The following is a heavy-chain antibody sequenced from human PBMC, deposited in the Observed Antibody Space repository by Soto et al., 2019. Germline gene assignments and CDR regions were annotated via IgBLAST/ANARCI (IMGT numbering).Heavy chain of an antibody. Sequence: QVQLVQSGAEVKKPGSSVKVSCKASGGTFSSYAISWVRQAPGQGLEWMGGIIPIFGTANYAQKFQGRVKITADESTITAYMELSSLRSEDTAVYYCARATSGSYIALPPEFDYWGQGTLVTVSS. CDR2: IIPIFGTA. J-gene: IGHJ4*02. CDR3: ARATSGSYIALPPEFDY. D-gene: IGHD1-26*01. V-gene: IGHV1-69*12. CDR1: GGTFSSYA.